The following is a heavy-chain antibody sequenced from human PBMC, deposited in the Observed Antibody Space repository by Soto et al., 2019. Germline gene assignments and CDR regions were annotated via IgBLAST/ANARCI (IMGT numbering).Heavy chain of an antibody. CDR1: GFTFSYYE. CDR2: ITSSGDRA. V-gene: IGHV3-48*03. Sequence: EVQLVESGGGLAQPGGSLRLSCVASGFTFSYYEMNWVRQAPGKGLEWISDITSSGDRAQYADSVKGRFTISRDNTKNLLYLQMTSLSAEDTGLYYCARDSFDNWGQGTLVTVSS. CDR3: ARDSFDN. J-gene: IGHJ4*02.